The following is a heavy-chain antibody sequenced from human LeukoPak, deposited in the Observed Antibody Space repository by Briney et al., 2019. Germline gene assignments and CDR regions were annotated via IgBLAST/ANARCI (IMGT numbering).Heavy chain of an antibody. V-gene: IGHV4-39*01. D-gene: IGHD3-22*01. Sequence: SETLSLTCTVSGGSISSSSYYWGWIRQPPGKGLEWIGSIYYSGSTYYNPSLKSRVTISVDTSKNQFSPKLSSVTAADTAVYYCARQPNEYYYDSSGYYYWGQGTLVTVSS. J-gene: IGHJ4*02. CDR2: IYYSGST. CDR1: GGSISSSSYY. CDR3: ARQPNEYYYDSSGYYY.